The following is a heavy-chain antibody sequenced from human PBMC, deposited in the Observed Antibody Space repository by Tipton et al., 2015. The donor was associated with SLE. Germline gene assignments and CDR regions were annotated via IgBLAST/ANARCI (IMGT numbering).Heavy chain of an antibody. D-gene: IGHD1-26*01. CDR3: ARDSDTGWFDP. CDR2: IKQDGSEK. CDR1: GFTFSSYW. V-gene: IGHV3-7*01. J-gene: IGHJ5*02. Sequence: SLRLSCAASGFTFSSYWMSWVCQAPGKGLEWVANIKQDGSEKDYVDSVKGRITISRDNAKNSLYLQVNSLRAEDTTVYYCARDSDTGWFDPWGKGTLVTVST.